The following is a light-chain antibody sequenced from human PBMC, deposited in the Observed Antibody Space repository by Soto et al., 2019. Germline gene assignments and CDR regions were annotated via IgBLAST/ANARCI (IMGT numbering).Light chain of an antibody. CDR2: AAS. V-gene: IGKV1-12*01. Sequence: DIQMTQSPSSVSASVGDRVTITCRASQDISSWLAWYQRKPGKAPKLLIYAASSLQSGVPSRFSGSGSGTDFTLTISSLQPEDFATYYCQQANSFPYTFGQGTKLEIK. CDR3: QQANSFPYT. J-gene: IGKJ2*01. CDR1: QDISSW.